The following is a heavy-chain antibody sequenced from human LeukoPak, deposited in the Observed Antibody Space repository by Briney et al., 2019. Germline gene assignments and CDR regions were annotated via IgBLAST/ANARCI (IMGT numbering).Heavy chain of an antibody. CDR2: ISAYNGNT. Sequence: ASVKVSCKASGYTFTSYGISWVRQAPGQGLEWMGWISAYNGNTNYAQKLQGRVTMTTDTSTSTAYVELRSLRSDDTAVYYCARDNSVGDIAWWFDPWGQGTLVTVSS. J-gene: IGHJ5*02. CDR3: ARDNSVGDIAWWFDP. CDR1: GYTFTSYG. D-gene: IGHD3-16*02. V-gene: IGHV1-18*01.